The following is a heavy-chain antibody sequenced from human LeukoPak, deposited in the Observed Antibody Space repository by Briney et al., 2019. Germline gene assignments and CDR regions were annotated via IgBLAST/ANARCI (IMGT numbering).Heavy chain of an antibody. J-gene: IGHJ4*02. Sequence: SETLSLTCTVSRGSISGYSWSWIRQSPGGGLEWIGYIYYSGDTAYNPSLRSRVTLSVDTSKNQFSLQLRSVTTADTAMYYCARSELNDYFKYWGQGILVTVST. CDR2: IYYSGDT. D-gene: IGHD1-7*01. CDR1: RGSISGYS. CDR3: ARSELNDYFKY. V-gene: IGHV4-59*03.